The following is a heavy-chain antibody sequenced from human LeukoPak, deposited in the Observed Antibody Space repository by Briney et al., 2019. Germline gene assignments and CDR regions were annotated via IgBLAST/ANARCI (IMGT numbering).Heavy chain of an antibody. CDR2: INHSGST. CDR3: ARSRPSGGYVTDY. CDR1: GGSFSGYY. Sequence: SETLSLTCAVYGGSFSGYYWSWIRQPPGKGLEWIGEINHSGSTNYNPSLKSRVTISVDMSKNQFSLKLSSVTAADTAVYYCARSRPSGGYVTDYWGQGTLVTVSS. J-gene: IGHJ4*02. V-gene: IGHV4-34*01. D-gene: IGHD5-12*01.